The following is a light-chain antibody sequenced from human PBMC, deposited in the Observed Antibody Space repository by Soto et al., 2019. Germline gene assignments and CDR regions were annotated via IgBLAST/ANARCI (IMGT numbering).Light chain of an antibody. Sequence: QSVLTQPPSVSAAPGQTVTISCSGSSSNIGNNYVSWYQQLPGTAPKLLIYDNDKRPSVIPDRFSGSKSGTSATLGITGLQTGDEADYYCGTWDGSLNTQVFGGGTKLTVL. J-gene: IGLJ3*02. CDR2: DND. CDR3: GTWDGSLNTQV. CDR1: SSNIGNNY. V-gene: IGLV1-51*01.